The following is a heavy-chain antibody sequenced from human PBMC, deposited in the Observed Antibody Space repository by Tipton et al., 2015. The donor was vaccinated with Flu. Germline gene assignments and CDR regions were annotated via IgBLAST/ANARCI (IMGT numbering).Heavy chain of an antibody. D-gene: IGHD3-22*01. V-gene: IGHV3-23*01. CDR2: IDTSGHAI. J-gene: IGHJ3*02. CDR1: GFNFNTYA. Sequence: SLRLSCAASGFNFNTYAFNWVRQAPGKGLEWVSSIDTSGHAIYYADSVKGRFTISRDNSKNTLFLQMSSLRAEDTAMYFCATDPDAFYYDTWAVDIWGQGTMLTVSS. CDR3: ATDPDAFYYDTWAVDI.